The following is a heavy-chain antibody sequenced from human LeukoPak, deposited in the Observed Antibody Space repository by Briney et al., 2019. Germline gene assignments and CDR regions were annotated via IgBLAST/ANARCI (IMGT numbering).Heavy chain of an antibody. D-gene: IGHD3-22*01. J-gene: IGHJ4*02. CDR1: GFTYSRFA. V-gene: IGHV3-23*01. CDR3: AKDGNYLDSSGYLIPFDY. Sequence: PGGSLSLSCDASGFTYSRFAMSWVRQAPGKGLEWVSSISGSDRTTYYADSVKGRFTISRDNSKNILYLQMNSLRADDTALYYCAKDGNYLDSSGYLIPFDYWGLGTLVTVSS. CDR2: ISGSDRTT.